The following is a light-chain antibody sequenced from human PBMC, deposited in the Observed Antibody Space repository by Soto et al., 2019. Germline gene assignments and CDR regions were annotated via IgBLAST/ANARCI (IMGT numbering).Light chain of an antibody. V-gene: IGLV2-14*01. J-gene: IGLJ2*01. Sequence: QSVLTQPASVSGSPGQSITISCTGTSSDVGGYNYVSWYQPHPGKAPKLMIYDVSDRPSGVSNRFSGSKSGNTASLTISGLQAEYEAYYCCSSYTSSSTPVFGGGTKLTVL. CDR1: SSDVGGYNY. CDR3: SSYTSSSTPV. CDR2: DVS.